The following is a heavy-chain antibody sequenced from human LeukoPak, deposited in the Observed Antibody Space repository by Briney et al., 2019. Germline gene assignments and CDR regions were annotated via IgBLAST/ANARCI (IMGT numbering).Heavy chain of an antibody. D-gene: IGHD3-10*01. CDR2: VYSSGNT. CDR1: DGSISIYY. J-gene: IGHJ4*02. CDR3: VRDRELTY. V-gene: IGHV4-4*08. Sequence: AETLSLTCTVSDGSISIYYWSWIRQPPGKGLEWIGYVYSSGNTNYSPSLKGRAIISADTSKNQFSLKLTSVTAADTAVYYCVRDRELTYWGQGILVSVSS.